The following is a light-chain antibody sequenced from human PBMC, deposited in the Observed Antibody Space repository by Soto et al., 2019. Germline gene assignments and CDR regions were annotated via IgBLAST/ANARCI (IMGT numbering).Light chain of an antibody. J-gene: IGKJ1*01. CDR2: AAS. V-gene: IGKV1-8*01. CDR3: QQYYSYPLT. Sequence: AIRMTQSPSSFSASPGDRVNITCRASQGISSYLAWYQQKPGKAPKLLIYAASTLQSGVPSRFSGSGSGTDFTLTISCLQSEDFATYYCQQYYSYPLTVGQGTKVEIK. CDR1: QGISSY.